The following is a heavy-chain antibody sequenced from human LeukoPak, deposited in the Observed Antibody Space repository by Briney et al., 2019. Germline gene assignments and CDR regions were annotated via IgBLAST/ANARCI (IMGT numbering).Heavy chain of an antibody. V-gene: IGHV3-30*18. Sequence: PGRSLRLSCVVSGFTFSSYGMHWVRQAPGKARECLGVKSYDGSNKYYADSVKGRFTISRDNSKNTLCLQMNSLRAEDTAVYYCAKRGYYYDSSGYYSRTYFDYWGQGTLVSVSS. J-gene: IGHJ4*02. CDR3: AKRGYYYDSSGYYSRTYFDY. CDR2: KSYDGSNK. D-gene: IGHD3-22*01. CDR1: GFTFSSYG.